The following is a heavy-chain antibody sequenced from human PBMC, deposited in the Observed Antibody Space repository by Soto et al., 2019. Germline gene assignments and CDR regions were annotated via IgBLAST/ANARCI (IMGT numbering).Heavy chain of an antibody. CDR2: IVVGSDNT. CDR1: GFTFTNSA. Sequence: SVKVSCKTSGFTFTNSAVEWVRQARGQRLEWIGWIVVGSDNTNYAQKFQDRVTITRDLSTHTIYMDFRSLKSEDTAVYYCARDGVGGSGSYYIRAAFDIWGQGTMVTVSS. D-gene: IGHD3-10*01. V-gene: IGHV1-58*01. CDR3: ARDGVGGSGSYYIRAAFDI. J-gene: IGHJ3*02.